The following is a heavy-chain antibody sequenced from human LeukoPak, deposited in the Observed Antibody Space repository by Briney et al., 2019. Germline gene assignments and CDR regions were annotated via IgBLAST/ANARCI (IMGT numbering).Heavy chain of an antibody. CDR1: GGSISSGGHY. J-gene: IGHJ3*02. D-gene: IGHD7-27*01. Sequence: KASETLSLTCTVSGGSISSGGHYWSWIRQHPGRGLEWIGYIYFSGSTYYNPSLKSRVTILLDTSKNQFSLKLNSVTAADTAIYYCARNILGSDTFDIWGQGTLVTVSS. CDR3: ARNILGSDTFDI. CDR2: IYFSGST. V-gene: IGHV4-31*03.